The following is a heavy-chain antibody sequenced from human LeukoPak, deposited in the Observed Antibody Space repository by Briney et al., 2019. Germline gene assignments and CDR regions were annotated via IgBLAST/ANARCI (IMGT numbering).Heavy chain of an antibody. V-gene: IGHV1-2*06. Sequence: ASVKVSCKASGYTFTGYYMHWVRQAPGQGLEWMGRINPNSGGTNYAQKFQGRATMTRDTSISTAYMELSRLRSDDTAVYYCARDSLAATGPYDYWGQGTLITVSS. D-gene: IGHD6-13*01. CDR2: INPNSGGT. CDR3: ARDSLAATGPYDY. J-gene: IGHJ4*02. CDR1: GYTFTGYY.